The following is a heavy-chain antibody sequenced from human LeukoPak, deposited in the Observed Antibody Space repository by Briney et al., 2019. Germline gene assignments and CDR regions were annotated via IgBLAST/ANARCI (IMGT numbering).Heavy chain of an antibody. V-gene: IGHV3-23*01. Sequence: PGGSLRLSCAASGFTFSSYAMSWVREAPGKGLEWVSAISGSGGSTYYADSVKGRFTISRDNSKNTLYLQMNSLRAEDTAVYYCAKPRVNYYYYGMDVWGQGTMVTVSS. CDR3: AKPRVNYYYYGMDV. CDR1: GFTFSSYA. J-gene: IGHJ6*02. CDR2: ISGSGGST.